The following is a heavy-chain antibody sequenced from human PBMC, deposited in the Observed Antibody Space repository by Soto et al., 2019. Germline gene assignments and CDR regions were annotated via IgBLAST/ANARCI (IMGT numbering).Heavy chain of an antibody. CDR2: INPSCCNT. V-gene: IGHV1-46*03. CDR3: ARDLRITIFGVGFDY. J-gene: IGHJ4*02. CDR1: GYTFTSYY. D-gene: IGHD3-3*01. Sequence: ASVKVSCKASGYTFTSYYMHWVRQPPGQGLEWMGIINPSCCNTSYAQKLQDRVTMTRDTSTSTVYMELSSLRSEDTAVYYCARDLRITIFGVGFDYWGQGTLVTVSS.